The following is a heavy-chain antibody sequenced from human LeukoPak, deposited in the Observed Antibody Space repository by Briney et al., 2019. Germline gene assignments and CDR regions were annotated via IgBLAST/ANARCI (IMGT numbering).Heavy chain of an antibody. J-gene: IGHJ4*02. CDR3: AKRSGSGSFFPFYYFDF. CDR1: GFTFSSYA. D-gene: IGHD3-10*01. Sequence: GGSLRLSCAASGFTFSSYAMSWVRQAPGMGLDWVAGIGASGSGTYYADSVKGRFTISRDNSKNTLYLQMNSLRSEDTAVYYCAKRSGSGSFFPFYYFDFWGQGTLVTVSS. CDR2: IGASGSGT. V-gene: IGHV3-23*01.